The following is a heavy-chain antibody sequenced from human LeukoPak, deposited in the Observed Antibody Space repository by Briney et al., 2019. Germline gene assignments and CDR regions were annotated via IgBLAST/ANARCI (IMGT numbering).Heavy chain of an antibody. J-gene: IGHJ4*02. V-gene: IGHV2-5*01. D-gene: IGHD5-18*01. CDR1: GFSLSTSGVL. Sequence: GPTLVKPTQTLTLTCTFSGFSLSTSGVLVGWIRQPPGKALEWLAFIYGNDDKRYSPSLMSRLTITKDTSKNQVVLTMTNMDPVDTATYYCAHKSVDTSIDYWGQGTLVTVSS. CDR2: IYGNDDK. CDR3: AHKSVDTSIDY.